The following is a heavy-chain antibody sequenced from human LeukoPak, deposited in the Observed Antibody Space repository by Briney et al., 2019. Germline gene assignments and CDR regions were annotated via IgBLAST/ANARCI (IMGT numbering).Heavy chain of an antibody. Sequence: PGGSLRLSCAASGFTFSSYAMSWVRQAPGKGLEWVSGISGSGGSTYYADSVKGRFTISRDNSKNTLYLQMNSLRAEDTAVYYCAKDLRSSNYYFSDYWGQGTLVTVSS. D-gene: IGHD6-13*01. J-gene: IGHJ4*02. V-gene: IGHV3-23*01. CDR3: AKDLRSSNYYFSDY. CDR1: GFTFSSYA. CDR2: ISGSGGST.